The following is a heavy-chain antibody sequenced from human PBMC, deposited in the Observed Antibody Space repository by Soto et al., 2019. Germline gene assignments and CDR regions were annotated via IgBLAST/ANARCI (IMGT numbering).Heavy chain of an antibody. CDR2: ISYDGSNK. CDR3: ASPGWYYDFWSGYYADYYYYGMDV. J-gene: IGHJ6*02. D-gene: IGHD3-3*01. V-gene: IGHV3-30-3*01. CDR1: GFTFSSYA. Sequence: PGGSLRLSCAASGFTFSSYAMHWVRQAPGKGLEWVAVISYDGSNKYYADSVKGRSTISRDNSKNTLYLQMNSLRAEDTAVYYCASPGWYYDFWSGYYADYYYYGMDVWGQGTTVTVSS.